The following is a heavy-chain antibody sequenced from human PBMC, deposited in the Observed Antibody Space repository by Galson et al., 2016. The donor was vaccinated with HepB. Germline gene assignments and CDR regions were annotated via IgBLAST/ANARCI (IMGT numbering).Heavy chain of an antibody. CDR1: GDSVSSSTSA. V-gene: IGHV6-1*01. J-gene: IGHJ6*02. CDR3: ARENPPPDDYVWGTYRYNYYYGIDV. D-gene: IGHD3-16*02. CDR2: TYYRSKWYT. Sequence: CAISGDSVSSSTSAWNWIRQSPSRGLEWLGGTYYRSKWYTDYAVSVKSRITINPDTSKNQFSLQLDSVTPEDTAVYYCARENPPPDDYVWGTYRYNYYYGIDVWGQGTTVTVSS.